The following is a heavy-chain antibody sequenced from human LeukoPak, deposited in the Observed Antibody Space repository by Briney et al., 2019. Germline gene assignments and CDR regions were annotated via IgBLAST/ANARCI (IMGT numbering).Heavy chain of an antibody. Sequence: SQTLSLTCAISGDSISRNSATWNWIRQSPSRGLEWLGRTYYRSKWYNEYAVSVKSRMTINADTSKNQFSLQLNSVTPEDTAVYYCARRKDGGNYFDYWGQGTLVTVSS. J-gene: IGHJ4*02. D-gene: IGHD4-23*01. CDR1: GDSISRNSAT. V-gene: IGHV6-1*01. CDR2: TYYRSKWYN. CDR3: ARRKDGGNYFDY.